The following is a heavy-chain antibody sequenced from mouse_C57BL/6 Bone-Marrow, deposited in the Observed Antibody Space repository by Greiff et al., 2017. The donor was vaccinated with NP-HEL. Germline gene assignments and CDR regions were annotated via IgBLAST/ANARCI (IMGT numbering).Heavy chain of an antibody. CDR2: IDPSDSYT. J-gene: IGHJ3*01. D-gene: IGHD5-1-1*01. CDR1: GYTFTNYW. V-gene: IGHV1-50*01. CDR3: AIYPFAY. Sequence: QVQLQQSGAELVKPGASVKLSCKASGYTFTNYWMQWVKQRPGQGLEWIGEIDPSDSYTNYNQKFKDKAKLAVDTSSSTAYMQISSLTSEDAAVYYCAIYPFAYWGQGTLVTVSS.